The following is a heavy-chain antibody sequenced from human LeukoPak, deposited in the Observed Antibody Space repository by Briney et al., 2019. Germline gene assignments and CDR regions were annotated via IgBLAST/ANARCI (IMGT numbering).Heavy chain of an antibody. CDR2: IYPGDSDI. CDR1: GYRFTIYW. D-gene: IGHD7-27*01. J-gene: IGHJ4*02. V-gene: IGHV5-51*01. CDR3: VRRTTGEYYFDY. Sequence: GESLKISCKGSGYRFTIYWTGWVRQMPGRGLEWIGIIYPGDSDIRYSPSFQGQVNISADKSISTAYLQWSSLKASDTAMYYCVRRTTGEYYFDYWGQGTLVTVPS.